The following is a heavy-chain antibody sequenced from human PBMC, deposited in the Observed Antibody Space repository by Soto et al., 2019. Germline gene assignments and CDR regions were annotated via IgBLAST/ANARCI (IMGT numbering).Heavy chain of an antibody. J-gene: IGHJ6*02. CDR1: GYTFTSYY. CDR3: ARERFGARGPLACSYGMDV. CDR2: INPSGGST. D-gene: IGHD3-10*01. V-gene: IGHV1-46*01. Sequence: QVQLVQSGAEVKKPGASVKVSCKASGYTFTSYYMHWVRQAPGQGLEWMGIINPSGGSTSYAQKFQGRVTMTRDTSTSTVYMELSSLRSEDTAVYYCARERFGARGPLACSYGMDVWGQGTTVNVSS.